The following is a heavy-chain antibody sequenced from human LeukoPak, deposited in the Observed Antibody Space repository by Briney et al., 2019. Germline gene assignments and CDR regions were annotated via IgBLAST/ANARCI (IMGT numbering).Heavy chain of an antibody. Sequence: PGGSLRLSCAASGFTVSSNYTSWVRQAPGKGLVWVSRINSDGSTTNYADSVKGRFIISRDNAKNTLYLQMNSLRAEDTAVYYCTRPESSSSLACDHWGQGTLVTVSS. CDR3: TRPESSSSLACDH. CDR1: GFTVSSNY. J-gene: IGHJ4*02. CDR2: INSDGSTT. D-gene: IGHD2-2*01. V-gene: IGHV3-74*01.